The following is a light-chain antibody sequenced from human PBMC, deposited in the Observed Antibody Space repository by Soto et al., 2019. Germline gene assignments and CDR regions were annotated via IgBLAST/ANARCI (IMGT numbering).Light chain of an antibody. CDR3: QQLNSYPLT. J-gene: IGKJ1*01. CDR2: LAS. Sequence: DIQMTQSPPSLSASVGDRVTITCRASQDVSNDLGWFQQKPGKAPKFLVCLASTLQSGVPSRFSGSGSGTEFNLTISNLQPEDFATYYCQQLNSYPLTFGQGTKVEI. V-gene: IGKV1-17*02. CDR1: QDVSND.